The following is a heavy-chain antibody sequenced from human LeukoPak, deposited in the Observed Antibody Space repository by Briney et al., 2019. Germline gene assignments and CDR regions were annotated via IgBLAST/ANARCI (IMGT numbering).Heavy chain of an antibody. D-gene: IGHD3-16*02. CDR2: IYYSGST. Sequence: PSETLSLTCTVSGGSLSSYYWSWIRQPPGKGLEWIGYIYYSGSTNYNPSLKSRVTISVDTSKNQFSLKLNSVTAADTAVYYCARYVWGSYPGLYYFDYWGQGTLVTVS. V-gene: IGHV4-59*01. CDR3: ARYVWGSYPGLYYFDY. CDR1: GGSLSSYY. J-gene: IGHJ4*02.